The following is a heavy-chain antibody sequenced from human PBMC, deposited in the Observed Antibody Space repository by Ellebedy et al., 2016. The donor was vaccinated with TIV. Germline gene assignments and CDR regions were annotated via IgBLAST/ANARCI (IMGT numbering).Heavy chain of an antibody. CDR1: GFTFDRYW. Sequence: PGGSLRLSCAASGFTFDRYWMNRVRQAPGKGLEWVANIKEDGSHNFYVASVKGRFTVSRDNAKNSLYLQMNSLRVEDTAVYYCARDIFWFGELSGMDVWGQGTTVTVSS. CDR2: IKEDGSHN. V-gene: IGHV3-7*03. J-gene: IGHJ6*02. D-gene: IGHD3-10*01. CDR3: ARDIFWFGELSGMDV.